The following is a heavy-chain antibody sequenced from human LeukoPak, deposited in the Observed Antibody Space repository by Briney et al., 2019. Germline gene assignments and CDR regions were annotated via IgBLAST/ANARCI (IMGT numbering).Heavy chain of an antibody. Sequence: GASVKVSCKASGGTFSSYTISWVRQAPGQGLGWMGRIIPILGIANYAQKFQGRVTITADKSTSTAYMELSSLRSEDTAVYYCAREGGGYYLSPFDYWGQGTLVTVSS. CDR1: GGTFSSYT. CDR2: IIPILGIA. V-gene: IGHV1-69*04. D-gene: IGHD3-22*01. CDR3: AREGGGYYLSPFDY. J-gene: IGHJ4*02.